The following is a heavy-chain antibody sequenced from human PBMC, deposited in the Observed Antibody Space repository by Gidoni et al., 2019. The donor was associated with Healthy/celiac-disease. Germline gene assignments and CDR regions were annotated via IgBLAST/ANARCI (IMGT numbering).Heavy chain of an antibody. V-gene: IGHV3-66*01. J-gene: IGHJ3*02. CDR2: IYSGGST. CDR1: GFTVSSNY. Sequence: EVQLVESGGGLVQPAGSLRLSCAASGFTVSSNYMSWVRQAPGKGLEWVSVIYSGGSTYYADSVKGRFTISRDNSKNTLYLQMNSLRAEDTAVYYCARDAPTMTDAFDIWGQGTMVTVSS. CDR3: ARDAPTMTDAFDI. D-gene: IGHD3-22*01.